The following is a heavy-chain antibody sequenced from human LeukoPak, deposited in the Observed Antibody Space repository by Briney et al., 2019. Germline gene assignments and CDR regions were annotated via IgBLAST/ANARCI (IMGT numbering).Heavy chain of an antibody. CDR3: ARAVGTDGYNLWVY. V-gene: IGHV4-39*07. CDR2: IYYTGST. D-gene: IGHD5-24*01. CDR1: SGSISSSTYY. J-gene: IGHJ4*02. Sequence: SEALSLTCTVSSGSISSSTYYWGWIRQPPGKGLEWIGTIYYTGSTYYNPSLKSRVTISVDTSKNQFSLKLTSVTAADTAVYYCARAVGTDGYNLWVYWGQGTLVTVSS.